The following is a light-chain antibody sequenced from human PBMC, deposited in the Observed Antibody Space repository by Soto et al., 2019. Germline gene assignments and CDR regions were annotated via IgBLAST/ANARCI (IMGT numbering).Light chain of an antibody. CDR1: QSISSY. CDR2: DAS. CDR3: QQSYINAPMHT. V-gene: IGKV1-39*01. Sequence: DIQMTQSPSSLSASVGDTVTITCRASQSISSYLNWYQQKPGKAPKLLIYDASSLQGGVPSRFSGSGSGTDFKLTISSLQPEDFATYYCQQSYINAPMHTFGQGTKLEIE. J-gene: IGKJ2*01.